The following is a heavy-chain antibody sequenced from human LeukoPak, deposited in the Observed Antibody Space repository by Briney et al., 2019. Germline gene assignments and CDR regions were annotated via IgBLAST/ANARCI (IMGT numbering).Heavy chain of an antibody. CDR1: GFTFSDYY. J-gene: IGHJ4*02. CDR2: ISSSSSYT. V-gene: IGHV3-11*06. Sequence: KPGGSLRLSCAASGFTFSDYYVSWIRQAPGKGLEWVSYISSSSSYTNYADSVKGRFTISRDNAKNSLYLQMNSLRAEDTAVYYCARDGYSSSWYWFDYWGQGTLVTVSS. CDR3: ARDGYSSSWYWFDY. D-gene: IGHD6-13*01.